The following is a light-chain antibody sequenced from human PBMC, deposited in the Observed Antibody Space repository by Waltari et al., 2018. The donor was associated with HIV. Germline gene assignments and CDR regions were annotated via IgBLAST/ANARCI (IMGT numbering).Light chain of an antibody. CDR2: DDS. CDR1: QSLGRY. Sequence: EIVLTQSPATLSLSPGDRATLSCRASQSLGRYLGWFQQKPGQASRLLIFDDSKRATGIPARFSGSGSGTDFTLTISSLEPEDSAVYYCQQRSSSITFGQGTRLDIK. J-gene: IGKJ5*01. V-gene: IGKV3-11*01. CDR3: QQRSSSIT.